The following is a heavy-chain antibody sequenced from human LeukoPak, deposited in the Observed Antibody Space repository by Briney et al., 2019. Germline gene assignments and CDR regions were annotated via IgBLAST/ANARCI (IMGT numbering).Heavy chain of an antibody. CDR2: INDESSDI. J-gene: IGHJ4*02. CDR3: ARDTFQPGLIDS. Sequence: GGSLRLSCAASGFTFSLYAMNWVRQAAGKGLEWVSYINDESSDIHYAASVRGRFTISRDDARQTLYLQLSSLRVEDTAVYDCARDTFQPGLIDSWGQGTLVTVSS. V-gene: IGHV3-21*05. CDR1: GFTFSLYA. D-gene: IGHD2-2*01.